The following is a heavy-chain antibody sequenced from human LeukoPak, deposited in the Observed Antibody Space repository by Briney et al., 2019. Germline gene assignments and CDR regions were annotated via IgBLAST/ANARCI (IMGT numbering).Heavy chain of an antibody. V-gene: IGHV3-9*01. J-gene: IGHJ4*02. CDR3: AKEAVAGAIDY. CDR1: GFTFDDYA. D-gene: IGHD6-19*01. CDR2: ISWNSGSI. Sequence: GRSLRLSCAASGFTFDDYAMHWVRQAPGKGLEWVSGISWNSGSIGYADSVKGRFTISRDNAKNSLYLQMNSLRAEDTALYYCAKEAVAGAIDYWGQGTLVTVS.